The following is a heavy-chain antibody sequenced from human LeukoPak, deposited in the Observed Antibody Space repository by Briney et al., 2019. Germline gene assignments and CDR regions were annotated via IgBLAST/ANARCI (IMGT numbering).Heavy chain of an antibody. CDR3: ARLPEYSTSPGDF. CDR2: IYSSGTT. V-gene: IGHV4-4*09. J-gene: IGHJ4*02. D-gene: IGHD6-6*01. Sequence: SETLSLTCTVSGGFISRYYWSWIRQPPGKGLEWIGYIYSSGTTNYNPSLKSRVTISVETSKSQFSLKLSSVTAADTAVYYCARLPEYSTSPGDFWGQGTLVTVSS. CDR1: GGFISRYY.